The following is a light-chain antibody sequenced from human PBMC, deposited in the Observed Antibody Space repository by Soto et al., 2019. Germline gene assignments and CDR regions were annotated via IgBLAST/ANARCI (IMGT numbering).Light chain of an antibody. J-gene: IGKJ1*01. CDR2: KAS. Sequence: DIQMTQSPSTLSGSVGDRVTITCRARQTISSWLAWYQQKPGKAPKLLIYKASTLQSGVPSRFSGSGSGTEFTLTISSLQPDDFETYYCQHYNSYSEAFGQGTKVDIK. CDR1: QTISSW. CDR3: QHYNSYSEA. V-gene: IGKV1-5*03.